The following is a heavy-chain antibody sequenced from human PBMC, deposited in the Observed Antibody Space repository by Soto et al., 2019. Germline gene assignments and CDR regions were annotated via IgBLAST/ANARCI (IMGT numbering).Heavy chain of an antibody. CDR1: GFSLSTSGVG. CDR3: AHLRITIFLEYNWFDP. V-gene: IGHV2-5*02. Sequence: QITLKESGPTLVKPTQTLTLTCTFSGFSLSTSGVGVGWIRQPPGKAPEWLALIYWDDDKRYSPSLKSRLTITKDTSKNQVVLTMTNMDPVDTATYYCAHLRITIFLEYNWFDPWGQGTLVTVSS. CDR2: IYWDDDK. D-gene: IGHD3-9*01. J-gene: IGHJ5*02.